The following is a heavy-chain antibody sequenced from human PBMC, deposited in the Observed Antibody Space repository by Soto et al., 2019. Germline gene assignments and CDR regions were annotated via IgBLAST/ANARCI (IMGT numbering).Heavy chain of an antibody. J-gene: IGHJ6*02. CDR1: GGSISSGGYY. Sequence: QVQLQESGPGLVKPSQTLSLTCTVSGGSISSGGYYWSWIRQHPGKGLEWIGYIYYSGSTYYNPSLKSRVTMSVDTAKSQFSLRLSSVTAADTAVYYCARGYGSGGPTRENYYYGMDVWGQGTTVTVSS. V-gene: IGHV4-31*03. D-gene: IGHD3-10*01. CDR3: ARGYGSGGPTRENYYYGMDV. CDR2: IYYSGST.